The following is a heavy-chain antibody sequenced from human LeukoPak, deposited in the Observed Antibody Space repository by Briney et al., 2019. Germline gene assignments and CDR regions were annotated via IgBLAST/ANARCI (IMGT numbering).Heavy chain of an antibody. V-gene: IGHV3-23*01. CDR1: GFTFSSYA. CDR3: AKVFGIEATVTLDY. D-gene: IGHD4-11*01. CDR2: ISGSGMRT. J-gene: IGHJ4*01. Sequence: PGGSLRLSCAASGFTFSSYAMSWVRQAPGKGLEWISGISGSGMRTYYADSVKGRFSISTDKYKNTLYLQTNNLTAGDTAVYSCAKVFGIEATVTLDYWGRGTLVTVSS.